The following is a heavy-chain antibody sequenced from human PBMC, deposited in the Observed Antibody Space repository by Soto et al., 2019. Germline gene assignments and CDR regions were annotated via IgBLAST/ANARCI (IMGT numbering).Heavy chain of an antibody. Sequence: SETLSLTCTVSGASIDNDNYYWSWIRQPPGKGLEWIAYIFYSGSTYYSPSLKSRATISIDASKNQFSPKLTSVTAADTAVYYCARGPTATTDFWGQGILVTVSS. CDR2: IFYSGST. CDR1: GASIDNDNYY. D-gene: IGHD4-17*01. V-gene: IGHV4-30-4*01. CDR3: ARGPTATTDF. J-gene: IGHJ4*02.